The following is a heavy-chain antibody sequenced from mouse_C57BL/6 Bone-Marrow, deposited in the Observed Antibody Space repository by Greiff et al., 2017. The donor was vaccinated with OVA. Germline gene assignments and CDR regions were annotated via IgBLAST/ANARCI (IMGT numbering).Heavy chain of an antibody. CDR3: ARKGDDYDGAWFAY. CDR1: GFTFSDYG. D-gene: IGHD2-4*01. J-gene: IGHJ3*01. Sequence: EVMLVESGGGLVKPGGSLKLSCAASGFTFSDYGMHWVRQAPEKGLEWVAYISSGSSTIYYADTVKGRFTISRDNAKNTLFLQMTSLRSEDTVMYYWARKGDDYDGAWFAYWGQGTLVTVSA. V-gene: IGHV5-17*01. CDR2: ISSGSSTI.